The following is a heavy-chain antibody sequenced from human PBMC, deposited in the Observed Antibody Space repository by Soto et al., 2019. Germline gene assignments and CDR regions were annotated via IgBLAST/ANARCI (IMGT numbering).Heavy chain of an antibody. CDR2: INPSGGST. CDR3: ARNVGAGEWLLFLGYFDY. Sequence: QVQLVQSGAEVKKPGASVKVSCKASGYTFTSYYMHWVRQAPGQGLEWMGIINPSGGSTSYAQKFQGRVTMTRDTSTSTVYMELSSLRSEDTAVYYCARNVGAGEWLLFLGYFDYWGQGTLVTVSS. D-gene: IGHD3-3*01. CDR1: GYTFTSYY. J-gene: IGHJ4*02. V-gene: IGHV1-46*03.